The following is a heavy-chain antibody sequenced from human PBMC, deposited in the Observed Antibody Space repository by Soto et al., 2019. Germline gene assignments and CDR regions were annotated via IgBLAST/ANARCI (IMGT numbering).Heavy chain of an antibody. CDR2: IIPILGIA. CDR3: ACPEVRFLAF. D-gene: IGHD3-16*01. CDR1: GGTFSSYT. V-gene: IGHV1-69*02. J-gene: IGHJ4*02. Sequence: QVQLVQSGAEVKKPGSSVKVSCKASGGTFSSYTISWVRQAPGQGLVWMGRIIPILGIANYAQKFTGRVTITADKSTTTAYMELSSLRSEYTAVYYCACPEVRFLAFWGQGTLVTVSS.